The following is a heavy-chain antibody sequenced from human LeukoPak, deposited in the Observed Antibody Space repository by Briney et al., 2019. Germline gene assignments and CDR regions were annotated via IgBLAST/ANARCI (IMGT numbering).Heavy chain of an antibody. CDR3: AKRDRGLDY. Sequence: GGSLRLSCAASGFTFDDYAMHWVRQAPGKGLEWASGISWNSGSIGYADSVKGRFTISRDNAKNSLYLQMNSLRAEDTALYYCAKRDRGLDYWGQGTLVTVSS. J-gene: IGHJ4*02. CDR1: GFTFDDYA. V-gene: IGHV3-9*01. CDR2: ISWNSGSI. D-gene: IGHD1-14*01.